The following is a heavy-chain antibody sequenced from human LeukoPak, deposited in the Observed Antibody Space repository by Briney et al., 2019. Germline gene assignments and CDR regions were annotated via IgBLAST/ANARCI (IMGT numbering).Heavy chain of an antibody. D-gene: IGHD6-19*01. Sequence: PSETLSLTCTVSGGSINSYYWSWIRQPPGKGLEWIGYIFHSGSTNYNPSLKSRVTMSVDTSKKQVSLKLTSVTAADTAVYYCARTLSESYYYYGTDVWGQGTTVTVSS. CDR1: GGSINSYY. CDR3: ARTLSESYYYYGTDV. V-gene: IGHV4-59*01. J-gene: IGHJ6*02. CDR2: IFHSGST.